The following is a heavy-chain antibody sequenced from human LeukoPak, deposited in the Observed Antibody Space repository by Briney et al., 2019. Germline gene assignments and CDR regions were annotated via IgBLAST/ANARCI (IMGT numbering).Heavy chain of an antibody. Sequence: SETLSLTCTVSGGSISSGSYYWSWIRQPAGKGLEWIGRIYTSGSTNYNPSLKSRVTISVDTSKNQFSLKLSSVTAADTAVYYCARVRRRQWLGDFDYWGQGTLVTVSS. J-gene: IGHJ4*02. D-gene: IGHD6-19*01. CDR2: IYTSGST. V-gene: IGHV4-61*02. CDR1: GGSISSGSYY. CDR3: ARVRRRQWLGDFDY.